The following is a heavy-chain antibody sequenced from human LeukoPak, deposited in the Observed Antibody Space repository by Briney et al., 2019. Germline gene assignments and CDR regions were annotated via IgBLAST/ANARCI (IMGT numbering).Heavy chain of an antibody. J-gene: IGHJ6*02. D-gene: IGHD3-9*01. CDR2: IYHSGST. Sequence: SETLSLTCAVSGGSISSGYYSWIWIPHPPGKGREWLGYIYHSGSTYYNPTIKSRVTIYVDKSKYHFSLKLSVVTAADTAVYYFLSSGTYYDILSGSNYYYGMDVWGQGTTVSVSS. CDR1: GGSISSGYYS. CDR3: LSSGTYYDILSGSNYYYGMDV. V-gene: IGHV4-30-2*01.